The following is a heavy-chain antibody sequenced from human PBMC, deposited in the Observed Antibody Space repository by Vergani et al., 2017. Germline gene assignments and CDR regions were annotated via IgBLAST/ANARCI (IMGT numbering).Heavy chain of an antibody. Sequence: EVQMVESGGGLVKPGGSLRLSCVASGFTFSHYSMNWVRQAPGKGLEWVSTLSASDRRTHYADSVKGRFTISRDNSKNTLFLHMNSLRPEDTAVYYCAKVGRSEVAGTCGAFDIWGQGTMVTVSS. CDR2: LSASDRRT. CDR3: AKVGRSEVAGTCGAFDI. D-gene: IGHD6-19*01. CDR1: GFTFSHYS. J-gene: IGHJ3*02. V-gene: IGHV3-21*04.